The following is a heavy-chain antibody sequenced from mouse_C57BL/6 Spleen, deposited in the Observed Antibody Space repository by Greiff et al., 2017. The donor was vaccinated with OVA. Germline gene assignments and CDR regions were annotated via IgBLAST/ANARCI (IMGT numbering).Heavy chain of an antibody. CDR1: GYTFTDYD. CDR3: TKMYYYGSSSGYFDV. Sequence: QVQLQQSGAELVRPGASVTLSCKASGYTFTDYDMHWVKQTPVHGLAWIGDIDPDTGGTAYNQKFKGQAILTADKSSSTAYMELRSLTSEDSAVYYCTKMYYYGSSSGYFDVWGTGTTVTVSS. J-gene: IGHJ1*03. V-gene: IGHV1-15*01. CDR2: IDPDTGGT. D-gene: IGHD1-1*01.